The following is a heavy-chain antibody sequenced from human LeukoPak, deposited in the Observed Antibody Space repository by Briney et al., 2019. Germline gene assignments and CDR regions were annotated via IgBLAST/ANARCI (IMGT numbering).Heavy chain of an antibody. V-gene: IGHV3-23*01. CDR3: AKVDYWSPENYLDS. CDR1: GFPFGSYA. D-gene: IGHD1-1*01. J-gene: IGHJ4*02. Sequence: GGSLRLSCASSGFPFGSYAMTWVRQAPGKGLESVSVITDGADTYYADSVKGRFTISRDNSQNTVHLQMDNLRADDTAVYYCAKVDYWSPENYLDSWGQGTLVTVSS. CDR2: ITDGADT.